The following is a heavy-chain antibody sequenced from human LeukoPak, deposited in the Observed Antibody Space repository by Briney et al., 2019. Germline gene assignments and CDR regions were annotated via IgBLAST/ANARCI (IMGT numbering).Heavy chain of an antibody. CDR3: AKEYTGTFSPFPSYFDN. D-gene: IGHD1-26*01. Sequence: PGGSLRLSCAASGFTFSSYAMSWVRQAPGKGLEWVSAISGSGGRIYYGASVKGRFTISRDNSKNTLYLQMNSLRAEDTAIYYCAKEYTGTFSPFPSYFDNWGQGTLVTVSS. J-gene: IGHJ4*02. V-gene: IGHV3-23*01. CDR2: ISGSGGRI. CDR1: GFTFSSYA.